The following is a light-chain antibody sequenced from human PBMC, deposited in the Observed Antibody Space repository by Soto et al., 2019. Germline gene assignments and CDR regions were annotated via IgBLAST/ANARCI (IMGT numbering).Light chain of an antibody. CDR2: DVS. CDR3: QQRDSWPLT. J-gene: IGKJ4*01. Sequence: VLTQSPATLSFSPGEGATLSCRASESVGSDLAWYQQKPGQPPRLLIYDVSGRATGVPARFSGSGSGTDFTLTISSLEPEDFEVYYCQQRDSWPLTFGGGTKVEIK. V-gene: IGKV3-11*01. CDR1: ESVGSD.